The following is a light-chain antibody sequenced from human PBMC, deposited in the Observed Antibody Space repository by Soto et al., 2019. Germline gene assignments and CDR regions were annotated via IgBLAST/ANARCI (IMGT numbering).Light chain of an antibody. V-gene: IGKV4-1*01. CDR3: QQYFDVPFT. J-gene: IGKJ4*01. Sequence: DIQMTQSPASLSASLGDRVTIICRASQGISRSLAWYQQKPGQPPQLIIYWASTRESGVPERFSGSGSGTDFTLTISSLEAEDVAFYWCQQYFDVPFTFGGGTKVDIK. CDR1: QGISRS. CDR2: WAS.